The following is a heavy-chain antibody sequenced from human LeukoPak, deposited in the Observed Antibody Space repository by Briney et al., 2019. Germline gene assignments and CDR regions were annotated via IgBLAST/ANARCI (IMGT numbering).Heavy chain of an antibody. Sequence: PGGSLRLSCAVSGFPFSFYEMNWVRQAPGKGLEWVSNIGASGTTRYYADSVKGRFSISRDNAKSSLYLQMNSLRVVDTAVYYCALLAVASDFDYWGQGALVAVSS. D-gene: IGHD6-19*01. V-gene: IGHV3-48*03. J-gene: IGHJ4*02. CDR3: ALLAVASDFDY. CDR2: IGASGTTR. CDR1: GFPFSFYE.